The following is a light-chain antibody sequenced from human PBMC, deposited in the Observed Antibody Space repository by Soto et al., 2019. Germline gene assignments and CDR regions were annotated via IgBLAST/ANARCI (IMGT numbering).Light chain of an antibody. V-gene: IGLV2-23*01. CDR2: EGS. Sequence: QSVLTQPASVSASPGQSIAISCTGASSDIGSQNLVSWYQQHPGKTPKLAIYEGSKRPPGVSDRLSGSKSTNTSSLTISGLRAGVEYVVRLSAYATRFPFSGFG. CDR3: SAYATRFPFSG. J-gene: IGLJ1*01. CDR1: SSDIGSQNL.